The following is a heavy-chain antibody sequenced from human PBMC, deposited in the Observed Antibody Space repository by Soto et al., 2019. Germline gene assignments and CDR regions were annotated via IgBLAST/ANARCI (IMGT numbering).Heavy chain of an antibody. CDR3: GRQTHIVVVTAIDY. Sequence: GESLKISCKGSGYSFTSYWISWVRQMPGKGLEWMGRIDPSDSYTNYSPSFQGHVTISADKSISTAYLQWSSLKASDTAMYSCGRQTHIVVVTAIDYWGQGTLVTVSS. V-gene: IGHV5-10-1*01. D-gene: IGHD2-21*02. CDR2: IDPSDSYT. J-gene: IGHJ4*02. CDR1: GYSFTSYW.